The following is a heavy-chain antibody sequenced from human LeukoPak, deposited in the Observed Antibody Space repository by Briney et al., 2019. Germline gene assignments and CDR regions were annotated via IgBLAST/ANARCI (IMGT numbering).Heavy chain of an antibody. D-gene: IGHD2-15*01. Sequence: PGRSLRLACAASALTFDDYAMYWVRQAPEKGLEWVSGIKWNGGRTGYADFVKGRFTISRDNSKNTLYLQMNSLRAEDTAVYYCARPMTLSGWNYWGQGTLVTVSS. CDR1: ALTFDDYA. CDR3: ARPMTLSGWNY. V-gene: IGHV3-9*01. CDR2: IKWNGGRT. J-gene: IGHJ4*02.